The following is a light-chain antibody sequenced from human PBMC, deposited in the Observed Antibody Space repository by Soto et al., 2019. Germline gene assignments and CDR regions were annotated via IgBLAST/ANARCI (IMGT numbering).Light chain of an antibody. CDR2: GAS. CDR3: QQYNSWPRT. CDR1: QSVSSN. Sequence: EIVMTQSPATLSLSPGERATLSCRASQSVSSNLAWYQQKPGQAPRLLIYGASTRATGIPARFSGSGSGTDFTLTISSLESEDFAVYYCQQYNSWPRTFGQGTKVEIK. J-gene: IGKJ1*01. V-gene: IGKV3-15*01.